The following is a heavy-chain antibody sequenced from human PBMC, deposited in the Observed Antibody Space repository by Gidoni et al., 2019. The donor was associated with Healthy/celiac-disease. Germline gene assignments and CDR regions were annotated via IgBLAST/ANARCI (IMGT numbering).Heavy chain of an antibody. CDR3: AIDSRRVAAAGLDY. D-gene: IGHD6-13*01. Sequence: QVQLQESGPGLVKPSQTLSLTCTVPGGSIRSGGYYWGWIRQHPGKGLEWIGYIYYSVSTYCNPSLKNRVTISVDTTKNQFSLKLSSVTTADAAVYYCAIDSRRVAAAGLDYWGQGTLVTVSS. CDR2: IYYSVST. J-gene: IGHJ4*02. V-gene: IGHV4-31*03. CDR1: GGSIRSGGYY.